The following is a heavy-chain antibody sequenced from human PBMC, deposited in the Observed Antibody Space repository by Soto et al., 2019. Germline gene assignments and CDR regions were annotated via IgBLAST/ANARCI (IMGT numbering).Heavy chain of an antibody. CDR3: ARDNIAKDYSNDRDYYYVMDV. J-gene: IGHJ6*02. Sequence: LSETLSLTCTVSGGSISSGGYYWSWIRQHPGKGLEWIGYIYYSGSTYYNPSLKSRVTISVDTSKNQFSLKLSSVTAADTAVYYCARDNIAKDYSNDRDYYYVMDVWGQGTTVTVSS. V-gene: IGHV4-31*02. CDR1: GGSISSGGYY. CDR2: IYYSGST. D-gene: IGHD4-4*01.